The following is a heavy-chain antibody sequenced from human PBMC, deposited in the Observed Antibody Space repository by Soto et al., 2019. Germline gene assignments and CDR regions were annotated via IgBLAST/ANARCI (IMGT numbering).Heavy chain of an antibody. V-gene: IGHV4-59*01. D-gene: IGHD3-10*01. CDR1: GGALNNYY. J-gene: IGHJ4*02. Sequence: SETLSLTCTVYGGALNNYYGSWIRLAPGKGLEWIGYIYYTGTTKYNASLKSRVTMSVDASNNEFSLKLTSMTAADTAIYYCARDSSNYAFDYWGQGTQVTVSS. CDR2: IYYTGTT. CDR3: ARDSSNYAFDY.